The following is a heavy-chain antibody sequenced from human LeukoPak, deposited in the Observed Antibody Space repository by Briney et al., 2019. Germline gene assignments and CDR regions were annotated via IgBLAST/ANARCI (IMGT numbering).Heavy chain of an antibody. J-gene: IGHJ2*01. CDR2: IYHSGNT. CDR1: GYSINSGYY. Sequence: SETLSLTCAVSGYSINSGYYWGWIRQPPGKELECIGSIYHSGNTYYNPSLKSRVTISVDTSKNQFFLKVTSVTAADAAVYYCARPKYGDAAYFALWGRGALVTVSS. D-gene: IGHD4-17*01. V-gene: IGHV4-38-2*01. CDR3: ARPKYGDAAYFAL.